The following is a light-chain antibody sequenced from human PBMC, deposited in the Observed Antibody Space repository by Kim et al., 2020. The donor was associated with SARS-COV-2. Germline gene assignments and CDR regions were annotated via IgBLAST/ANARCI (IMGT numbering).Light chain of an antibody. CDR2: AAS. J-gene: IGKJ1*01. CDR3: KQYDSYPRT. CDR1: QSISSW. Sequence: DIQMTQSPSTLSASVGDRVTITCRASQSISSWLAWYQQKPEKAPKCLIYAASSLQSGVPSRFSGSGSGTDFTLTISSLQPEDFATYYCKQYDSYPRTFGQGTKVDIK. V-gene: IGKV1D-16*01.